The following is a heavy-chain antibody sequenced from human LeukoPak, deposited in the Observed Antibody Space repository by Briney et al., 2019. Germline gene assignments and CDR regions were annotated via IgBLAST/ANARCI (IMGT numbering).Heavy chain of an antibody. CDR3: ARDAYCSSTSCDSGAGGYDSWYFDY. D-gene: IGHD2-2*01. CDR1: GFTFNTYA. J-gene: IGHJ4*02. Sequence: GGSLRLSCAASGFTFNTYAMNWVRQAPGKGLEWVSEIEGSGSRTYYADSVKGRFTISRDNSKNTLYLQINSLRADDTAVFYCARDAYCSSTSCDSGAGGYDSWYFDYWGQGTLVTVSS. V-gene: IGHV3-23*01. CDR2: IEGSGSRT.